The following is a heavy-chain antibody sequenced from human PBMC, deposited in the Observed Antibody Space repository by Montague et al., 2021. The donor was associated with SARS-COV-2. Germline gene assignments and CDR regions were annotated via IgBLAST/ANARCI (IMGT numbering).Heavy chain of an antibody. D-gene: IGHD3-10*01. CDR3: ARDRVWFGELSPYYYDMDV. J-gene: IGHJ6*02. V-gene: IGHV3-30*04. CDR1: GFIFTNYP. Sequence: SLRLSWAASGFIFTNYPMHWVRQAPAKGLEWVAVISYEGSNTYYADSVKGRFTISRDFSKNTLYLQMNSLRAEDTAVYYCARDRVWFGELSPYYYDMDVWGQGTTVTVSS. CDR2: ISYEGSNT.